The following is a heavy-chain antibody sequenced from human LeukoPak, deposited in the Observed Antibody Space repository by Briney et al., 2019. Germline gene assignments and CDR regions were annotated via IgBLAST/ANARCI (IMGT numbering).Heavy chain of an antibody. D-gene: IGHD6-13*01. Sequence: PSETLSLTCTVSGGSISSYYWSWIRQPPGKGLEWIGYFYYSGSTNYNPSLKSRVTISVDTSKNQFSLKLSSVTAADTAVYYCARHLPGEAAAGTVDYWGQGTLVTVSS. CDR2: FYYSGST. J-gene: IGHJ4*02. CDR1: GGSISSYY. CDR3: ARHLPGEAAAGTVDY. V-gene: IGHV4-59*08.